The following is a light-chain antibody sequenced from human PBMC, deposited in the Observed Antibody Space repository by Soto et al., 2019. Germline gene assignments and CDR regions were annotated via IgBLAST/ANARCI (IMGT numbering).Light chain of an antibody. CDR1: SSDVGGYNY. J-gene: IGLJ3*02. V-gene: IGLV2-14*01. Sequence: QSVLTQPASVSGSPGQSITISCTGTSSDVGGYNYVSWYQQHPGKAPKLMIYEVNNRPSGVSNRFSGSKSGNTASLTISGLRAEDEADYYCNSYTNSSTWVFGGGTKLTVL. CDR2: EVN. CDR3: NSYTNSSTWV.